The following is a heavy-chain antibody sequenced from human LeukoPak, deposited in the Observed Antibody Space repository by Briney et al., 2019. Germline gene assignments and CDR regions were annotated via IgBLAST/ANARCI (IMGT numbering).Heavy chain of an antibody. D-gene: IGHD6-13*01. V-gene: IGHV3-7*01. CDR2: IKRDGNEK. CDR3: AASGLGYYFDY. Sequence: GGTLRLSCAASGFSFSSYWMNWVRQAPGKGLEWVANIKRDGNEKFYVDSVKGRFTISRDNAKNSLYLQMNSLRAEDTAVYYCAASGLGYYFDYWGQGTLVTVSS. CDR1: GFSFSSYW. J-gene: IGHJ4*02.